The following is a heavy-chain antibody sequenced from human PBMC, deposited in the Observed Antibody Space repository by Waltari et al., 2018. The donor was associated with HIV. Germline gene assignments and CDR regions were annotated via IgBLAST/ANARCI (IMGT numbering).Heavy chain of an antibody. CDR1: GFSFRGFA. CDR2: MRYDGNNM. J-gene: IGHJ4*02. D-gene: IGHD3-10*01. CDR3: ARDSGYYFDH. Sequence: QVQLVESGGGVVQPGGPLRLPCAASGFSFRGFAVHWARRAPGKGLEWVAFMRYDGNNMYYGDSVKGRFTISRDNSENTLNLQMNSLRPEDTAVYYCARDSGYYFDHWGQGSLVTVSS. V-gene: IGHV3-30*02.